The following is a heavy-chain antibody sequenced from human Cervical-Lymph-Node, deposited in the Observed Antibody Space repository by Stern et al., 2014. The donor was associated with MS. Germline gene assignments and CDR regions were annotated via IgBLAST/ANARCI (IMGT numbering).Heavy chain of an antibody. J-gene: IGHJ4*02. CDR1: GYTFTRYW. CDR2: IYLHDTDT. D-gene: IGHD3-22*01. V-gene: IGHV5-51*03. CDR3: ARLPAAPIVVAEGHYFDY. Sequence: VQLVQSGAEVKNPGESLKISCKGSGYTFTRYWIGWVRQMPGKGLELMGIIYLHDTDTRYSTPFPGQVTISADKTPRTPSLQWSSLKASDTAMYYCARLPAAPIVVAEGHYFDYWGQGTLVTVSS.